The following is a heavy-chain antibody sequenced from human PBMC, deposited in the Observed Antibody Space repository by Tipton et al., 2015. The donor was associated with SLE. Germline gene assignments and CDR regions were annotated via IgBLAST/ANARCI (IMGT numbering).Heavy chain of an antibody. D-gene: IGHD3-10*01. CDR2: INHSGST. V-gene: IGHV4-34*01. CDR3: TRRGAFGFDP. CDR1: GGSFSGYY. J-gene: IGHJ5*02. Sequence: LRLSCAVYGGSFSGYYWSWIRQPPGKGLEWIGEINHSGSTNYNPSLKSRVTISADTSKNQFSLKLSSVTAADTAVYYCTRRGAFGFDPWGQGTLVTVSS.